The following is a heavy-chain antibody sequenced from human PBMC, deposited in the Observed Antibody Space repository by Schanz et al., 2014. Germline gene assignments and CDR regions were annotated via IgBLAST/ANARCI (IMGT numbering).Heavy chain of an antibody. J-gene: IGHJ4*02. CDR3: AKRGPVTGANYFDL. CDR1: GFSLSDYA. CDR2: ISDDGTVQ. Sequence: QLVESGGGVVQPGGSLRLTCAASGFSLSDYAMHWIRQAPGKGLEWLAVISDDGTVQMYADSVKGRFTVSRDTSRDTIFLEVSSLRLEDSAVYYCAKRGPVTGANYFDLWGQGTLISVSS. V-gene: IGHV3-30*04. D-gene: IGHD6-19*01.